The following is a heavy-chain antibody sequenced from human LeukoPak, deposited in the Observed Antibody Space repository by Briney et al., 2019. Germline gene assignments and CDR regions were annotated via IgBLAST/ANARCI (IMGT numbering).Heavy chain of an antibody. CDR3: ARRGAAIGIR. D-gene: IGHD5-18*01. CDR2: IYYSGST. CDR1: GGSISSGGYY. Sequence: PSETLSLTCTVSGGSISSGGYYWSWIRQHPGKGLEWIGYIYYSGSTYYNPSLKSRVTISVDTSKNQFSLKLSPVTAADTAVYYCARRGAAIGIRWGQGTLVTVSS. J-gene: IGHJ4*02. V-gene: IGHV4-31*03.